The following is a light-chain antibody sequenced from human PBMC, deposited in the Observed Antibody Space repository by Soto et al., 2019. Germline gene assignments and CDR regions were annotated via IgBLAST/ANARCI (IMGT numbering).Light chain of an antibody. Sequence: QSALTQPPSASGSPGQSVTISCTGTSSDVGGYDFVSWYQQHPGKAPKLMIYEVNKRPSGVPDRFSGSKSGNTASLTVSGLQAEDEADYYCSSYEASNNFVFGTGTKVTVL. CDR2: EVN. J-gene: IGLJ1*01. V-gene: IGLV2-8*01. CDR3: SSYEASNNFV. CDR1: SSDVGGYDF.